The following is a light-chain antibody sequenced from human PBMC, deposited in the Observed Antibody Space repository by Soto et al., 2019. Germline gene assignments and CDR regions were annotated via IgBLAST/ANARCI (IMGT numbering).Light chain of an antibody. CDR3: YSYRSGSAHV. CDR2: EVT. CDR1: SSDVGGYSR. V-gene: IGLV2-14*01. Sequence: QSVLTQPASVSGSPGQSITISCTGTSSDVGGYSRVSWYQQHPDKAPKLIIYEVTNRPSGISNRFSGSKSGDTASLTISGLQAEDEADYYCYSYRSGSAHVFGTGTKVTVL. J-gene: IGLJ1*01.